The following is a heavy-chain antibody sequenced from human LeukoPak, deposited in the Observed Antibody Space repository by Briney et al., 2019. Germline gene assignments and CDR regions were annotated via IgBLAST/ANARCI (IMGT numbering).Heavy chain of an antibody. D-gene: IGHD6-19*01. CDR1: GYPFTSYD. J-gene: IGHJ4*02. CDR2: MTPNSEKR. CDR3: ARGRGWGILDS. Sequence: GASVKVSCKTSGYPFTSYDIYWVRQAAGHGLEWMSWMTPNSEKRAYAQKFQGRVTMTTNTSIDTAYMELSSLTFDDTATYYCARGRGWGILDSWGQGHLVTVSS. V-gene: IGHV1-8*01.